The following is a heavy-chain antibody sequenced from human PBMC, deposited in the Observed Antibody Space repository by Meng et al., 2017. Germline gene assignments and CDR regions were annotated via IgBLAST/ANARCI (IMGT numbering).Heavy chain of an antibody. D-gene: IGHD6-19*01. CDR3: ASSRGGPRLDYFHN. Sequence: EVAVVESGGDVVQPGGSLRLSCAASGFPFNRYAMTWVRQAPGKGLQWVSTIAANGDKTYYADSVKGRFTISRDNSKNTLYVQMNSLRAEDTAIYYCASSRGGPRLDYFHNWGQGTLVTVSS. CDR1: GFPFNRYA. V-gene: IGHV3-23*04. J-gene: IGHJ4*02. CDR2: IAANGDKT.